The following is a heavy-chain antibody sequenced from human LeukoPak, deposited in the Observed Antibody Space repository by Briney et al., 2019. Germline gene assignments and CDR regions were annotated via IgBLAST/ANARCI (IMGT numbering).Heavy chain of an antibody. D-gene: IGHD6-6*01. CDR1: GYTFTSYD. CDR2: MNPNSGNT. V-gene: IGHV1-8*01. J-gene: IGHJ6*03. Sequence: GASVKVSCKASGYTFTSYDINWVRQATGQGLEWMGWMNPNSGNTGYAQKFQGRVTMTRNTSISTAYMELSSLRSEDTAVYYCARENFRPNPQYQGRSAVQGPPKYYYYMDVWGKGTTVTVSS. CDR3: ARENFRPNPQYQGRSAVQGPPKYYYYMDV.